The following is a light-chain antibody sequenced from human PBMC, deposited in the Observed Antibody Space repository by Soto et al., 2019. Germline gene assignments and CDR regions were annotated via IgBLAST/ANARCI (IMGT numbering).Light chain of an antibody. Sequence: DIQMTQSPATLSASVGDSVTITCRASQSVSEWLAWYQQKPGKAPKLLIYDASSLESGVPSRFSGSGSGTEFTLTITSPQPDDFATYYCQQYSSHSNTFGRGTKLECK. CDR1: QSVSEW. CDR3: QQYSSHSNT. V-gene: IGKV1-5*01. J-gene: IGKJ2*01. CDR2: DAS.